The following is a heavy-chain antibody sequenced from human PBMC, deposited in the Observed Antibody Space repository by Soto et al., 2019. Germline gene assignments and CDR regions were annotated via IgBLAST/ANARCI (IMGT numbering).Heavy chain of an antibody. D-gene: IGHD5-18*01. V-gene: IGHV4-39*01. J-gene: IGHJ6*02. Sequence: SETLSLTCTISGRSINSSSYYWGSIRQPPGKGLEWIGSIYYSGSTYYNPSLKSRVTISVDTSKNQFSLKLSSVTAADTAVYYCARRPHTGYSYGIASPNYYYGMDVWGQGTTVTVSS. CDR3: ARRPHTGYSYGIASPNYYYGMDV. CDR1: GRSINSSSYY. CDR2: IYYSGST.